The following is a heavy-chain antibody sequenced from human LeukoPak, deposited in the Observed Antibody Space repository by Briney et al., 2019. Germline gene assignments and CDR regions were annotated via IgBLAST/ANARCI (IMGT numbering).Heavy chain of an antibody. CDR1: GFTFSSYG. D-gene: IGHD6-19*01. CDR3: AKEHSSGWLCNAFDI. Sequence: GGSLRLSCAASGFTFSSYGMSWVRQAPGKGLEWVSAISGSGDFAYYADSVKGRFTISRDNSKNTLYLQMNSLRAEDTAVYYCAKEHSSGWLCNAFDIWGQGTMVTVSS. V-gene: IGHV3-23*01. J-gene: IGHJ3*02. CDR2: ISGSGDFA.